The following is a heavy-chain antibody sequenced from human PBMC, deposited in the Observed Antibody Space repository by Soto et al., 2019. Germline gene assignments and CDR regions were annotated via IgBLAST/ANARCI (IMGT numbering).Heavy chain of an antibody. Sequence: GASVKVSCKASGGSFSKFAINLVRQAPGQGLEWMGGIIPTLGTTDYAHKFQGRVTITADEATRTAYMELSGLRSEDTAVYYCARDDATHCGDDCYRYFYYGMDVWGQGTTVTVSS. CDR2: IIPTLGTT. CDR1: GGSFSKFA. J-gene: IGHJ6*02. CDR3: ARDDATHCGDDCYRYFYYGMDV. D-gene: IGHD2-21*02. V-gene: IGHV1-69*13.